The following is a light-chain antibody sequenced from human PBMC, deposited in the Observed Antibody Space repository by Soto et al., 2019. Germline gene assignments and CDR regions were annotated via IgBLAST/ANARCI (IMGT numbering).Light chain of an antibody. V-gene: IGLV1-44*01. Sequence: QSALTQPATTSGTPGQRVTISYSGSRSNIGSNTVTWYQQLPGTAPKLLIYSNNQRPSGVPDRFSGSKSGTSASLAISGLQSEDEADYYCAAWDDSLNGSYVFGTGTKVTVL. CDR3: AAWDDSLNGSYV. CDR1: RSNIGSNT. J-gene: IGLJ1*01. CDR2: SNN.